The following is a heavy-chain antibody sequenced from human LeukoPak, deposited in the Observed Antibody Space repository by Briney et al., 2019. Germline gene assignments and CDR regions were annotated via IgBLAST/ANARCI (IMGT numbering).Heavy chain of an antibody. D-gene: IGHD2-8*01. CDR3: ARVGTKTGEIDY. V-gene: IGHV1-2*02. Sequence: ASVKVSCKASGYTFTGYYMHWVRQAPGQGLEWMGWINPNSGGTNYAQKLQGRVTMTTDTSTSTAYMELRSLRSDDTAVYYCARVGTKTGEIDYWGQGTLVTVSS. CDR2: INPNSGGT. J-gene: IGHJ4*02. CDR1: GYTFTGYY.